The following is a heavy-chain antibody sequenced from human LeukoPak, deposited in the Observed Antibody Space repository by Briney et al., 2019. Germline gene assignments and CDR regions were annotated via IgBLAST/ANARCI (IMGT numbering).Heavy chain of an antibody. CDR2: IKHDGSEK. V-gene: IGHV3-7*01. CDR1: GFTFSSCA. D-gene: IGHD3-3*01. CDR3: ATDRGWRTSGYYLYYFEY. Sequence: GGSLRLSCAASGFTFSSCAVHWVRQAPGKGLEWVASIKHDGSEKYYVDSVRGRFTISRDNTMNSLYLQMSSLRAEDTAVYYCATDRGWRTSGYYLYYFEYWGQGTLVTYSS. J-gene: IGHJ4*02.